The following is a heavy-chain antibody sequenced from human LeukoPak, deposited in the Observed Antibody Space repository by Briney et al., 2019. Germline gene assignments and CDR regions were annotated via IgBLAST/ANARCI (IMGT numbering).Heavy chain of an antibody. D-gene: IGHD3-10*02. CDR3: AELGITMIGGV. CDR1: GFTFSSYG. V-gene: IGHV3-23*01. J-gene: IGHJ6*04. Sequence: GGTLRLPCAASGFTFSSYGMSWVRQAPGKGLEWVSAISGSGGSTYYADSVKGRFTISRDNSKNTLYLQMNSLRAEDTAVYYCAELGITMIGGVWGKGTTVTISS. CDR2: ISGSGGST.